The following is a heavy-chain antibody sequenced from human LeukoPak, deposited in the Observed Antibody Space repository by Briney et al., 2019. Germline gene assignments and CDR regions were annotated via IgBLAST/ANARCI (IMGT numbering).Heavy chain of an antibody. J-gene: IGHJ3*02. Sequence: SETLSLTCTVSGGSISSYYWSWIRQPAGKGLEWIGRIYTSGSTNYNPSLKSRVTMSVDTSKNQFSLKLSSVTAADTAVYYCARVNGDYDFWSGPPEADDAFDIWGQGTMVTVSS. CDR1: GGSISSYY. CDR3: ARVNGDYDFWSGPPEADDAFDI. V-gene: IGHV4-4*07. D-gene: IGHD3-3*01. CDR2: IYTSGST.